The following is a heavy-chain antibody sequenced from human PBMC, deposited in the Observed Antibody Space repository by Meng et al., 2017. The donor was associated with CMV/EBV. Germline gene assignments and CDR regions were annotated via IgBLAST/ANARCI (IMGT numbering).Heavy chain of an antibody. CDR2: ISSNGGST. Sequence: GESLKISCAASGFTFSSYAMHWIRQAPGKGLEYVSAISSNGGSTYYADSVKGRFTISRDNSKNTLYLQMGSLSAEDMAVYYCARGIAAAGIFSESSHIDYYYYYGMDVWGQGTTVTVSS. D-gene: IGHD6-13*01. V-gene: IGHV3-64*02. J-gene: IGHJ6*02. CDR1: GFTFSSYA. CDR3: ARGIAAAGIFSESSHIDYYYYYGMDV.